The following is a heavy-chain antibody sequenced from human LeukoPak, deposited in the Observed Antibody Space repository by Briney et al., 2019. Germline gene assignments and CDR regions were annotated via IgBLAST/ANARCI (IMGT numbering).Heavy chain of an antibody. Sequence: PGGSLRLSCAASGFTFRSYWMHWVRQAPGKGLLWVSRINSDGRSTNYADSVKGRFTISRDNAKNSVYLQMNSLRAEDTAVYYCARDFSDLGYGMDVWGQGTPVAVSS. D-gene: IGHD7-27*01. CDR3: ARDFSDLGYGMDV. CDR1: GFTFRSYW. CDR2: INSDGRST. J-gene: IGHJ6*02. V-gene: IGHV3-74*01.